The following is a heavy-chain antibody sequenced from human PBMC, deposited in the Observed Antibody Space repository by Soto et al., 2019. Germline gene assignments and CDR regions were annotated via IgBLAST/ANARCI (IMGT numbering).Heavy chain of an antibody. CDR3: ARGNTFGSGNYAKIDT. J-gene: IGHJ5*02. CDR1: GYSFSSYY. Sequence: QVQLVQSGSEVMKPGASVRVSCKTSGYSFSSYYLHWVRQAPGQGLEWMGIINPRGGSTSYAQKFQGRVTMTRDTSTRTVYMELSSLRSEDTAVYHCARGNTFGSGNYAKIDTWGQGTLVTVSS. CDR2: INPRGGST. V-gene: IGHV1-46*01. D-gene: IGHD3-10*01.